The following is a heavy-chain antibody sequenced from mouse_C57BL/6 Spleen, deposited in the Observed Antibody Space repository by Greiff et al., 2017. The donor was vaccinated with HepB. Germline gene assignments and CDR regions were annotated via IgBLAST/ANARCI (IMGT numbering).Heavy chain of an antibody. CDR3: ARGEASDAWFAY. CDR1: GYTFTSYW. J-gene: IGHJ3*01. D-gene: IGHD3-2*02. CDR2: IDPSDSEP. V-gene: IGHV1-52*01. Sequence: QVQLQQPGAELVRPGSSVKLSCKASGYTFTSYWMHWVKQRPIQGLEWIGNIDPSDSEPHYNQKFKDKATLTVDKSSSTAYMQLSSLTSEDSAVYYCARGEASDAWFAYWGQGTLVTVSA.